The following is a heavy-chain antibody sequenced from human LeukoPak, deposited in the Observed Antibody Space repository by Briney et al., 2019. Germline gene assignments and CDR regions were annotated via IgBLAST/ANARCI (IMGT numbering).Heavy chain of an antibody. D-gene: IGHD4-23*01. CDR3: ATPSTVVNPSRFDY. V-gene: IGHV1-46*01. CDR1: GYTFTSYY. Sequence: GASVKVSCKASGYTFTSYYMHWVRQAPGQGLEWMGIINPSGGSTIYAQKFQGRVTMTEDTSTDTAYMELSSLRSGDTAVYYCATPSTVVNPSRFDYWGQGTLVTVSS. J-gene: IGHJ4*02. CDR2: INPSGGST.